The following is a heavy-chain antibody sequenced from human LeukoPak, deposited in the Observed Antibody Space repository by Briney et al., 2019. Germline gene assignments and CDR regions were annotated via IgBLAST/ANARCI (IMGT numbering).Heavy chain of an antibody. D-gene: IGHD3-3*01. CDR1: GFTFSSYD. V-gene: IGHV3-23*01. J-gene: IGHJ4*02. CDR3: AKGHQKNDFWSGYYTVDY. Sequence: GGSLRLSCAASGFTFSSYDMSWVRQAPGKGLEWVSAISGSGGSTYYADSVKGRFTISRDNSKNTLYLQMNSLRAEDTAVYYCAKGHQKNDFWSGYYTVDYWGQGTLVTVSS. CDR2: ISGSGGST.